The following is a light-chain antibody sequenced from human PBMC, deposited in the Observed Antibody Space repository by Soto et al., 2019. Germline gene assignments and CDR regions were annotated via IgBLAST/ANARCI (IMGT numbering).Light chain of an antibody. J-gene: IGKJ2*01. CDR2: AAS. CDR3: QQSSGIPYT. Sequence: DIQMTQSPSSLSASVGDRVTVTCRASQNIGRYLNWYQQKPGKAPKLLNYAASSLQSGVPSRFSGSGSGTDFTLTISSLQPEDFATYYCQQSSGIPYTFGQGTKLEIK. CDR1: QNIGRY. V-gene: IGKV1-39*01.